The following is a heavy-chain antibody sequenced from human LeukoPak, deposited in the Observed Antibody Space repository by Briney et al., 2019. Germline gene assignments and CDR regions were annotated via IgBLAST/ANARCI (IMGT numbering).Heavy chain of an antibody. CDR2: ISYDGSNK. CDR3: AKGGYSNYYYYYMDV. D-gene: IGHD4-11*01. CDR1: GFTFSSYG. V-gene: IGHV3-30*18. Sequence: PGRSLRLSCAASGFTFSSYGMHWVRQAPGKGLEWVAVISYDGSNKYYADSVKGRFTISRDNSKNTLYLQMNSLRAEDTAVYYCAKGGYSNYYYYYMDVWGKGTTVTVSS. J-gene: IGHJ6*03.